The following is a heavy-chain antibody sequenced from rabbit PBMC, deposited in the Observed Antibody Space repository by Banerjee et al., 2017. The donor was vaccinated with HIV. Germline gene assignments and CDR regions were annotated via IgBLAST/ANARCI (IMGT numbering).Heavy chain of an antibody. CDR3: ARDFGGYGYARYFAL. D-gene: IGHD6-1*01. CDR2: IYAGSNDNT. J-gene: IGHJ4*01. CDR1: GFSFSGSYY. Sequence: QSLEESGGDLVKPGASLTLTCTASGFSFSGSYYMCWVRQAPGKGLEWIGCIYAGSNDNTYYASWANGRFTTSKTSSTTVTLQMTSLTAADTATYFCARDFGGYGYARYFALWGPGTLVTVS. V-gene: IGHV1S40*01.